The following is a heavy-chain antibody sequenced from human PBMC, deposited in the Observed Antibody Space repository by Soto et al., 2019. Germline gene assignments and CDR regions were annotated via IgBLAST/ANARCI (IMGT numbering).Heavy chain of an antibody. CDR2: ISAYNGNT. J-gene: IGHJ4*02. D-gene: IGHD3-22*01. CDR3: ARAGHYYDSSGYAN. V-gene: IGHV1-18*01. CDR1: GYSFATSG. Sequence: ASVKVSCKASGYSFATSGISWVRQAPGQGLEWMGWISAYNGNTNYEQKLQDRVTMTTDTSTSTAYLELRSLRSDDTAVYYCARAGHYYDSSGYANWGQGTLVTVSS.